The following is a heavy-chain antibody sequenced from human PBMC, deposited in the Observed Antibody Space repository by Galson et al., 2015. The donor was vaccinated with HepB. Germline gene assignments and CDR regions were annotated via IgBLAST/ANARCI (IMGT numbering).Heavy chain of an antibody. CDR3: ARDQGCSSTSCYGNGMDV. CDR1: GYTFTSYG. CDR2: ISGYNGKT. V-gene: IGHV1-18*01. J-gene: IGHJ6*02. D-gene: IGHD2-2*01. Sequence: SVKVSCKASGYTFTSYGISWVRQAPGQGLEWMGWISGYNGKTNYAQKLQGRVTMTTDTSTSTAYMELRSLRSDDTAVYYCARDQGCSSTSCYGNGMDVWGQGTTVTVSS.